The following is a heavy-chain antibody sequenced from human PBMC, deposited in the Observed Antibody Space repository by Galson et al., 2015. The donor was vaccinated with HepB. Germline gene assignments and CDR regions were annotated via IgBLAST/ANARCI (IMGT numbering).Heavy chain of an antibody. CDR1: GFTFSNCS. D-gene: IGHD1-26*01. J-gene: IGHJ4*02. V-gene: IGHV3-48*02. CDR2: IKSSGTTI. Sequence: SLRLSCATSGFTFSNCSMNWVRQAPGKGLEWVSYIKSSGTTISYADSVRGRFTISRDNAKNSLYLQMNSLREEDTAVYYCARQSGSRGPGYWGQGTLVTVSS. CDR3: ARQSGSRGPGY.